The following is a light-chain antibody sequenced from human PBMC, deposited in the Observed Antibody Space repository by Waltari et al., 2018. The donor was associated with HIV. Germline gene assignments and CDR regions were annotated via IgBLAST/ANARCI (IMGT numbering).Light chain of an antibody. CDR1: QIIDDW. V-gene: IGKV1-5*03. CDR2: RTS. Sequence: DIQMIQSPSTLSASVGDRVTITCRASQIIDDWLAWYQQKPGKAPKLLIYRTSTRQTGVPPRFRGGGSGTDFTLIISGLQPDDFAAYYCMQYGSYFRTFGQGTRVDVK. CDR3: MQYGSYFRT. J-gene: IGKJ1*01.